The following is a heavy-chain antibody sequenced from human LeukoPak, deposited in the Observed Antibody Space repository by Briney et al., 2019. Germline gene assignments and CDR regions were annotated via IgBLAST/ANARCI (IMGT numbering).Heavy chain of an antibody. D-gene: IGHD6-19*01. CDR3: ARGGVYSSGWYPEYFQR. CDR2: INPISGGT. CDR1: GYTFTGCH. V-gene: IGHV1-2*02. J-gene: IGHJ1*01. Sequence: ASVKVSCKTSGYTFTGCHMHWVRQAPGQGLEWMGWINPISGGTKYGQKFQGRVTLTRDTSISTAYMELNSLTSDDTAVYYCARGGVYSSGWYPEYFQRWGQGTLVTVS.